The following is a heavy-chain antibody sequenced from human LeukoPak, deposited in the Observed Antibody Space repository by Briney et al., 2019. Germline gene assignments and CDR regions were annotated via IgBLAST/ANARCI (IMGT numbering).Heavy chain of an antibody. J-gene: IGHJ4*02. CDR2: IRYDESNK. CDR3: AKDLASLLQADSEPIFGVVPIPDY. CDR1: GFTFSSYG. V-gene: IGHV3-30*02. D-gene: IGHD3-3*01. Sequence: PGGSLRLSCAASGFTFSSYGMHWVRQAPGKGLEWVAFIRYDESNKYYADSVKGRFTISRDNSKNTLYLQMNSLRAEDTAVYYCAKDLASLLQADSEPIFGVVPIPDYWGQGTLVTVSS.